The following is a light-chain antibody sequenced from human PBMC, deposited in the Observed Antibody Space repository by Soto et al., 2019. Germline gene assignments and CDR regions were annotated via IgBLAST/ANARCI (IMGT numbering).Light chain of an antibody. CDR2: ATS. CDR3: QQYDDSAPYI. CDR1: QNMNTRY. Sequence: EMVLTQSPGTLSLSPGERATLSCRAGQNMNTRYYAWYQQKCGQPPSLLIFATSTRTSGIPDRFSGSGSGSDFTLTISGLEPEDSAGYFCQQYDDSAPYIFGQGTSLDIK. J-gene: IGKJ2*01. V-gene: IGKV3-20*01.